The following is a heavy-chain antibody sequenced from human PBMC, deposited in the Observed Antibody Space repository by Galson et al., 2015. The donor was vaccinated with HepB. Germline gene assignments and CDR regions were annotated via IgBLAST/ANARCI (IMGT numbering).Heavy chain of an antibody. Sequence: SVKVSCKASGYTFTSCHMHWVRQAPGQGLEWMGLIDPSGGPVYAQKFQGRVTVTRDTSTGTVYMDLSSLTSEDTAIYYCVREKTGDAFDYWGQGTLVTVSS. D-gene: IGHD7-27*01. J-gene: IGHJ4*02. CDR1: GYTFTSCH. CDR2: IDPSGGP. CDR3: VREKTGDAFDY. V-gene: IGHV1-46*01.